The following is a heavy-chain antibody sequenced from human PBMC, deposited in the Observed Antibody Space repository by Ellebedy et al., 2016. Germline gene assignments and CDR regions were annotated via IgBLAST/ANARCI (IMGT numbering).Heavy chain of an antibody. V-gene: IGHV3-23*01. J-gene: IGHJ4*02. CDR3: AKAGDGYNFRFDY. D-gene: IGHD5-24*01. Sequence: GGSLRLXXAASGFTFSSYAMSWVRQAPGKGLEWVSGISGSGDSTYYADSVKGRFTISRDNSKNTLYLQMNSLRAEDTAVYYCAKAGDGYNFRFDYWGQGTLVTVSS. CDR1: GFTFSSYA. CDR2: ISGSGDST.